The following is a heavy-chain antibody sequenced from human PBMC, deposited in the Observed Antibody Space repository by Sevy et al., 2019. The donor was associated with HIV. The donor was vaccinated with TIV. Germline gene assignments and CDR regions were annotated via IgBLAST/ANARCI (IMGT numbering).Heavy chain of an antibody. V-gene: IGHV4-38-2*02. J-gene: IGHJ4*02. Sequence: SETLSLTCSVSGYSISTDYYWGWIRQPPGKGLDWIGNIYHSGSTYYNPSLKSRVSISLDTSKNQFSLRLSSVTAADSAVYYCARFGVQQCFRMFDYWGQGTLVTVSS. CDR1: GYSISTDYY. CDR3: ARFGVQQCFRMFDY. CDR2: IYHSGST. D-gene: IGHD6-19*01.